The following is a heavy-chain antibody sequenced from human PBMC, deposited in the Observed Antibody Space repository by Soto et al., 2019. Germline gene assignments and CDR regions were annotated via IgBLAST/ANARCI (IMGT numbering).Heavy chain of an antibody. CDR2: ITGTSVGT. CDR1: GFTFSNYA. Sequence: EVQLLESGGGLVQPGGSLRLSCAASGFTFSNYAMSWVRQAPGKGLEWVSGITGTSVGTSYADSVQGRFTISRYNSNNSLFLQTHILRADASPLYYCAKLRVWLGVRANSGIDVDYLGQGTLVTVSS. CDR3: AKLRVWLGVRANSGIDVDY. D-gene: IGHD1-26*01. J-gene: IGHJ4*02. V-gene: IGHV3-23*01.